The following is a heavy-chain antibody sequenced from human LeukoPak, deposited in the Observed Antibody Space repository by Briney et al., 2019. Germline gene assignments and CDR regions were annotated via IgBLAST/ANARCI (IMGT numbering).Heavy chain of an antibody. CDR2: INPNGGST. V-gene: IGHV1-46*01. D-gene: IGHD6-19*01. J-gene: IGHJ4*02. CDR3: ARDRRSSGWYTGFDY. Sequence: ASVKVSCKASGYTFTSYYMHWVRQAPGQGLEWMGIINPNGGSTSYAQKFQGRVTMTTDTSTSTAYMELRSLRSDDTAVYYCARDRRSSGWYTGFDYWGQGTLVTVSS. CDR1: GYTFTSYY.